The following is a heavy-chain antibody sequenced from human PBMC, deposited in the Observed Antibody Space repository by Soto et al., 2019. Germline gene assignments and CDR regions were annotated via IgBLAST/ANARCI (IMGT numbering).Heavy chain of an antibody. V-gene: IGHV1-69*13. D-gene: IGHD3-9*01. J-gene: IGHJ6*02. CDR3: ATSLYDILTGYSPTKYYYYGMDV. CDR2: IIPIFGTA. CDR1: GGTFSSYA. Sequence: ASVKVSCKASGGTFSSYAISWVRQAPGQGLEWMGGIIPIFGTANYAQKFQGRVTITADESTSTAYMELSSLRSEDTAVYYCATSLYDILTGYSPTKYYYYGMDVWG.